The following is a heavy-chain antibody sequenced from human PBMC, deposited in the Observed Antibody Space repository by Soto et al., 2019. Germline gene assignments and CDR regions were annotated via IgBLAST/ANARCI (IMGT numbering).Heavy chain of an antibody. CDR1: GFTSSSYA. J-gene: IGHJ6*02. D-gene: IGHD6-13*01. CDR2: ISGSGGST. V-gene: IGHV3-23*01. Sequence: GGSLRLSCAASGFTSSSYAMSCVRQAPGTGLEWVSSISGSGGSTYYADSGKGRFTIPRDTSKNTLYLQMNRLRVEDTAADYCAKEDTGSSWYLEGSGYYYYGMDVWGQGTTVTVSS. CDR3: AKEDTGSSWYLEGSGYYYYGMDV.